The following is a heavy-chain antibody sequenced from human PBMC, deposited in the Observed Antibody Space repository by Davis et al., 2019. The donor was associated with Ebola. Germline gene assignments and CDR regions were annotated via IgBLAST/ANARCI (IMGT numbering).Heavy chain of an antibody. CDR2: IRSKANSYAT. CDR3: TTTAQDFDY. D-gene: IGHD4-17*01. CDR1: GFTFSGSA. Sequence: PGGSLRLSCAASGFTFSGSAMHWVRQASGKGLARVGRIRSKANSYATAYAASVKGRFTISRDDSKNTAYLQMNSLKTEDTAVYYCTTTAQDFDYWGQGTLVTVSS. V-gene: IGHV3-73*01. J-gene: IGHJ4*02.